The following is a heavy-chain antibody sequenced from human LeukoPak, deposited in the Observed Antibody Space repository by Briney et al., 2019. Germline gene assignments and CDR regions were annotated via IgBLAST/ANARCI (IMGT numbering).Heavy chain of an antibody. CDR3: ARYFAYGEVDP. V-gene: IGHV4-61*02. CDR2: IYTSGSP. D-gene: IGHD4-17*01. J-gene: IGHJ5*02. Sequence: PSQTLSLTCTVSGGSISSASYYLSWIRQPAGKGLEWIGRIYTSGSPNYNPSLKSRVTISLDTSRNQFSLKLSSVTAADTAVYYCARYFAYGEVDPWGQGTLVTVSS. CDR1: GGSISSASYY.